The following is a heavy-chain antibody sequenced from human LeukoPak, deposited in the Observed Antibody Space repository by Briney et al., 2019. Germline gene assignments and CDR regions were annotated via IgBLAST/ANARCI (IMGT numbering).Heavy chain of an antibody. CDR3: ASQPLGYCSSTSCSNNWFDP. D-gene: IGHD2-2*01. J-gene: IGHJ5*02. CDR2: INPSGGST. V-gene: IGHV1-46*01. Sequence: ASVKVSCKASGYTFTSYYMHWVRQAPGQGLEWMGIINPSGGSTSYAQKFQGRVTMTRDMSTSTVYMELSSLRSEDTAVYHCASQPLGYCSSTSCSNNWFDPWGQGTLVTVSS. CDR1: GYTFTSYY.